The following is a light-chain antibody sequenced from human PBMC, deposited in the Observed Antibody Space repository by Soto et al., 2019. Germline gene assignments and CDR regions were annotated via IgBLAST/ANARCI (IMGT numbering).Light chain of an antibody. Sequence: EIVMTQSPATLSVSPGTRATLSCMASQSVSSDLAWYHQKPGQAPRLLIYGASTRATGIPARFSGSGSGTEFTLTINSLQSEDFAVYYCQQYNNWPRTFGQGTKVDIK. CDR2: GAS. J-gene: IGKJ1*01. V-gene: IGKV3-15*01. CDR1: QSVSSD. CDR3: QQYNNWPRT.